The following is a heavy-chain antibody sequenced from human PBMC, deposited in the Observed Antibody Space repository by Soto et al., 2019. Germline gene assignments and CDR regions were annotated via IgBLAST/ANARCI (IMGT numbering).Heavy chain of an antibody. CDR2: IYYTGST. V-gene: IGHV4-59*01. CDR1: GGSIRDYY. D-gene: IGHD6-19*01. J-gene: IGHJ4*02. Sequence: PSXTRSLTRTVSGGSIRDYYWSWIRQPPGKGLEWIGYIYYTGSTNYNPSLKSRVTISVDTSKNHFTLILSSVTAADTAVYYCARGRHWLDYWGPGFLVTVSS. CDR3: ARGRHWLDY.